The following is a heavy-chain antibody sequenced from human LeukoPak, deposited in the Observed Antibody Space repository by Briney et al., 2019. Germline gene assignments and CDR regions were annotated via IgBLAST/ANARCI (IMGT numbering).Heavy chain of an antibody. CDR3: GTRSF. CDR1: GFTLDDYA. V-gene: IGHV3-9*01. J-gene: IGHJ4*02. D-gene: IGHD1-1*01. CDR2: ITWNSDDI. Sequence: PGGSLRLSCAASGFTLDDYAMHWVRQGPGKGLEWVSSITWNSDDIGYADSVKGRFTISRDNAKNSLYLQMNSLRPEDTALYYCGTRSFWGQGALVTVSS.